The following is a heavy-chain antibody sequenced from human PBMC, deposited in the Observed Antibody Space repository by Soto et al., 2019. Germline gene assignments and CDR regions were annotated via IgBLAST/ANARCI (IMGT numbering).Heavy chain of an antibody. D-gene: IGHD2-2*01. CDR1: GFTFSNYG. V-gene: IGHV3-33*01. J-gene: IGHJ4*02. CDR2: IWFDGSDK. Sequence: QVQLVESGGGVVQPGRSLRVCCAASGFTFSNYGIHWVRQAPGKGLEWVAVIWFDGSDKYYADSVKGRFTVSRDNSKNIVYLQMNSPRADDTAVYYCARPSTEWRHAFDFWGQGTLVTVSS. CDR3: ARPSTEWRHAFDF.